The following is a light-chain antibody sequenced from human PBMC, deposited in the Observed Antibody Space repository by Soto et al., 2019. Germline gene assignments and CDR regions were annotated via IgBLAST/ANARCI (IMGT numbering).Light chain of an antibody. J-gene: IGKJ5*01. CDR1: QSVSSN. CDR3: QQYDNWTPIT. CDR2: GAS. V-gene: IGKV3-15*01. Sequence: EIVMTHSPSTLAVSPGGRSTLSCRASQSVSSNLAWYQQKPGQAPRLLIFGASTRATGIPARFSGSGSGTEFTLTISSLQSEDFAVYYCQQYDNWTPITFGQGTRLE.